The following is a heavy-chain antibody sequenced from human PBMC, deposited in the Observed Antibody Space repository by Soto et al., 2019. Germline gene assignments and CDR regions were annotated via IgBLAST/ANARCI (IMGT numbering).Heavy chain of an antibody. CDR3: ARLSLSSGYYHHDAFDI. V-gene: IGHV3-21*01. D-gene: IGHD3-22*01. Sequence: GGSLRLSCAASGFTFSSYSMNWVRQAPGKGLEWVSSISSSSSYIYYADSVKGRFTISRDNAKNSLYLQMNSLRAEDTAVYYCARLSLSSGYYHHDAFDIWGQGTMVTVS. CDR2: ISSSSSYI. CDR1: GFTFSSYS. J-gene: IGHJ3*02.